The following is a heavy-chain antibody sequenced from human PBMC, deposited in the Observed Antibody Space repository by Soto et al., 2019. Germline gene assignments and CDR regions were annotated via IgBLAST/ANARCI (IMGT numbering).Heavy chain of an antibody. CDR1: GGTLSDHG. D-gene: IGHD3-10*01. Sequence: QVQLEQSGAEVKKPGSSVKVSCKASGGTLSDHGVAWLRQAPGQGLEWMGGTIPVFNTAKYAQKFQGRVTVTADKFTNIAYMELSSLRSEDTAVYFCARGVYGSGNYYTGPSAFDIWGQATMVIVSS. J-gene: IGHJ3*02. CDR3: ARGVYGSGNYYTGPSAFDI. V-gene: IGHV1-69*06. CDR2: TIPVFNTA.